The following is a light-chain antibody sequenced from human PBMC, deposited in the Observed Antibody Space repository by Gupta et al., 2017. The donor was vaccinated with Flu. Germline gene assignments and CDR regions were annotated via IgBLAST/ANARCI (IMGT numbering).Light chain of an antibody. J-gene: IGKJ4*01. Sequence: PATLSLSPGERATLSCRASQSVSSYLAWYQQKPGQAPRLLIYDASNRATGIPARFSGGGSGTDFTLTISSLEPEDFAVYYCQQRSNWPLTFGGGTKVEIK. CDR3: QQRSNWPLT. CDR2: DAS. V-gene: IGKV3-11*01. CDR1: QSVSSY.